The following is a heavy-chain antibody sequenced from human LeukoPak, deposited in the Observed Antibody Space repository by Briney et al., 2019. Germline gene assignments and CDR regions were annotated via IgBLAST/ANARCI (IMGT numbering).Heavy chain of an antibody. CDR1: EFTFDDYA. J-gene: IGHJ4*02. Sequence: PGGSLRLSCAASEFTFDDYAMHWVRQAPGKGLEWVSGISWNSGSIGYADSVKGRFTISRDNAKNSLYLQMNSLRAEDTALYYCAKDIRGYSYGIIDYWGQGTLVTVSS. CDR3: AKDIRGYSYGIIDY. D-gene: IGHD5-18*01. CDR2: ISWNSGSI. V-gene: IGHV3-9*01.